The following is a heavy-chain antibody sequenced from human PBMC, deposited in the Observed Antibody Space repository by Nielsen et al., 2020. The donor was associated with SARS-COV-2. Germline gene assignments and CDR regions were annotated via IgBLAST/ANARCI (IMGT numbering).Heavy chain of an antibody. CDR2: IYYSGST. J-gene: IGHJ6*02. CDR3: ASAYSSSWYHPYYYYGMDV. Sequence: WIRQPPGKGLEWIGYIYYSGSTNYNASLKSRVTISVDTSKNQFSLKLSSVTAADTAVYYCASAYSSSWYHPYYYYGMDVWGQGTTVTVSS. V-gene: IGHV4-59*01. D-gene: IGHD6-13*01.